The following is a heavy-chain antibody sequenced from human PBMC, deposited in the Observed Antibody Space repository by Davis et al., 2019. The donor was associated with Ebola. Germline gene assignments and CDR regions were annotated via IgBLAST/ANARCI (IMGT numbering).Heavy chain of an antibody. CDR1: GYSFTSYW. V-gene: IGHV5-51*01. CDR2: IYPGDSDT. D-gene: IGHD4-17*01. CDR3: ARLAGDYIPPKYFQH. Sequence: PGGSLRLSCKGSGYSFTSYWIGWVRQMPGKGLEWMGIIYPGDSDTRYSPSFQGQVTISADKSISTAYLQWSSLKASDTAMYYCARLAGDYIPPKYFQHWGQGTLVTVSS. J-gene: IGHJ1*01.